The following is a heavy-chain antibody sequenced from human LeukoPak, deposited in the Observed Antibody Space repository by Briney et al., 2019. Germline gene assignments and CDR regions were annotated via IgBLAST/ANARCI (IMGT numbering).Heavy chain of an antibody. J-gene: IGHJ4*02. Sequence: GGPLSLSCAAPGFTFSNYAMGWVRLAPGKGLEWSPTISGSGDSTYYADSVKGRFTISRDNSKNTLYLQMNSLRAEDTAVYYCASYSSSWYDILFDYWGQGTLVTVSS. D-gene: IGHD6-13*01. CDR3: ASYSSSWYDILFDY. V-gene: IGHV3-23*01. CDR2: ISGSGDST. CDR1: GFTFSNYA.